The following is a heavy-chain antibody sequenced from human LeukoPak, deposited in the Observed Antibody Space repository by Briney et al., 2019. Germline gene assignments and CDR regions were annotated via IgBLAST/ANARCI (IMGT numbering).Heavy chain of an antibody. CDR1: GGSISSSSYY. D-gene: IGHD4-17*01. V-gene: IGHV4-39*07. CDR2: IYYSGST. J-gene: IGHJ6*03. CDR3: ARVCYGDYVGYYYYYMDV. Sequence: ASETLSLTCTVSGGSISSSSYYWGWIRQPPGKGLEWIGSIYYSGSTYYNPSLKSRVTISVDTSKNQFSLKLSSVTAADTAVYYCARVCYGDYVGYYYYYMDVWGKGTTVTVSS.